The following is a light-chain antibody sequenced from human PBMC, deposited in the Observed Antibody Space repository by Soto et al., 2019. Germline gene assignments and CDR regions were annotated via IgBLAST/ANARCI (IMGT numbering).Light chain of an antibody. CDR3: QQYYTWPPMYT. Sequence: ETVMTQSPATLSVSPGERVTLSCRASQSVSSNLAWYQQTPGQAHRLLIYSASTRATGIPARFSGSGSGTECTFTISSVQSEDFAVYYCQQYYTWPPMYTFGQGTKLEIK. V-gene: IGKV3-15*01. J-gene: IGKJ2*01. CDR1: QSVSSN. CDR2: SAS.